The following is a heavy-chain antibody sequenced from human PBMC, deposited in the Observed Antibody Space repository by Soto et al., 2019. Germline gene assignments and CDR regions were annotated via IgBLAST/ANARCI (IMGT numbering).Heavy chain of an antibody. Sequence: PGESLKISCQASGYIFHNYWIGWVRQMPGKGLEWLGIIYPGDSNIRYNPSFQGQVTISADKSLSTTYLHWSSLEASDTAMYYCAGQPYFDYWGQGTLVTVSS. CDR3: AGQPYFDY. CDR2: IYPGDSNI. V-gene: IGHV5-51*01. J-gene: IGHJ4*02. CDR1: GYIFHNYW.